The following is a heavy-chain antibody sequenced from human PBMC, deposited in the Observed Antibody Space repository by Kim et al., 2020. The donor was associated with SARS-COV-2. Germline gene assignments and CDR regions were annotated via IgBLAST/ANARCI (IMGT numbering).Heavy chain of an antibody. CDR3: ARDGKCRGDYCFDY. D-gene: IGHD4-17*01. CDR1: GGTFSSYA. V-gene: IGHV1-69*13. CDR2: IIPIFGTA. J-gene: IGHJ4*02. Sequence: SVKVSCKASGGTFSSYAISWVRQAPGQGLEWMGGIIPIFGTANYAQKFQGRVTITADESTSTAYMELSSLRSEDTAVYDCARDGKCRGDYCFDYWGQGTLVTVSS.